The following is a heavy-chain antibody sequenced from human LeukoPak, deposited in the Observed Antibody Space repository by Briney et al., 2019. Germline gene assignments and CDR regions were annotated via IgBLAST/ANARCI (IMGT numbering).Heavy chain of an antibody. V-gene: IGHV3-23*01. Sequence: PGGSLRLSCAASGFTFSSYAMSWLRQAPVKGQEWVSAIGGSGGSIYYADSVKGRFTISRDNSKNTLYLQMNSLRAEDTAVYYCAKGRYYYDSSGYYWGQGTLVTVSS. CDR2: IGGSGGSI. CDR3: AKGRYYYDSSGYY. J-gene: IGHJ4*02. D-gene: IGHD3-22*01. CDR1: GFTFSSYA.